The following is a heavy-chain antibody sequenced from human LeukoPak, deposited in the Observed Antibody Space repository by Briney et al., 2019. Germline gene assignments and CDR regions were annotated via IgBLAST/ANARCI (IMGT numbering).Heavy chain of an antibody. CDR3: ARGALRSYDSSGYYDDAFDI. D-gene: IGHD3-22*01. CDR2: INPNSGGT. V-gene: IGHV1-2*02. Sequence: ASVKVSCKASGYTFTGYYMHWVRQAPGQGLEWMGWINPNSGGTNYAQKFQGRVTMTRDTSISAAYMELSRLRSDDTAAYYCARGALRSYDSSGYYDDAFDIWGQGTMVTVSS. J-gene: IGHJ3*02. CDR1: GYTFTGYY.